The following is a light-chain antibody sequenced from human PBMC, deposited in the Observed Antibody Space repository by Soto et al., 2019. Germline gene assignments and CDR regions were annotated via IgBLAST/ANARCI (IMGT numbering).Light chain of an antibody. J-gene: IGLJ1*01. CDR1: SSDVGNYNL. Sequence: QSVLTQPASVPGSPGQSITISCTGTSSDVGNYNLVSWYQQHPGKAPKLMIYEVSKRPSGVSNRFSGSKSGNTASLTISGLQTEDEADYYCCSYAGSSTHYVFGTATQLTVL. CDR3: CSYAGSSTHYV. V-gene: IGLV2-23*02. CDR2: EVS.